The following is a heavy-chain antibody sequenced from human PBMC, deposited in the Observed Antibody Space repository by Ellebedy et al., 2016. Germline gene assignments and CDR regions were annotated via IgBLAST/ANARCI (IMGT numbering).Heavy chain of an antibody. J-gene: IGHJ6*02. D-gene: IGHD2-21*02. Sequence: GGSLRLSXAASGFTFSNAWMSWVRQAPGKGLEWVAVVWYDGSDKYYADSVKGRFTVSRDNSKNTVYLQMNSVRPEDTGLYYCARGGQHCIGDCPYGMDVWGQGTAVTVSS. V-gene: IGHV3-33*08. CDR1: GFTFSNAW. CDR2: VWYDGSDK. CDR3: ARGGQHCIGDCPYGMDV.